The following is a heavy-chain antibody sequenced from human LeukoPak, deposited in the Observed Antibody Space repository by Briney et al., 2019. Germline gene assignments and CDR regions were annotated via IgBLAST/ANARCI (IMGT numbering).Heavy chain of an antibody. CDR2: IYSGGST. D-gene: IGHD2-2*01. CDR1: GVTFSSYA. V-gene: IGHV3-66*01. Sequence: GSLRLSCAVSGVTFSSYAMSWVRQAPGKGLEWVSVIYSGGSTYYADSVKGRFTISRDNSKNTLYLQMNSLRAEDTAVYYCARETAGYCSSTSCPYFDYWGQGTLVTVSS. CDR3: ARETAGYCSSTSCPYFDY. J-gene: IGHJ4*02.